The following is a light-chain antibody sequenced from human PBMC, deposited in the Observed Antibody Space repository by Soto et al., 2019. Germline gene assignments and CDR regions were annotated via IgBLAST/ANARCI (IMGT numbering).Light chain of an antibody. Sequence: DIQMTQSPSTLSASVGVRVTITCRASQSISTWLAWYQQKPGKAPKLLIYKASSLESGVPSRFTGSGSGTEFTLTISSLQPDDFATYYCQQYNSYPGTFGQGTKVEI. J-gene: IGKJ1*01. V-gene: IGKV1-5*03. CDR2: KAS. CDR3: QQYNSYPGT. CDR1: QSISTW.